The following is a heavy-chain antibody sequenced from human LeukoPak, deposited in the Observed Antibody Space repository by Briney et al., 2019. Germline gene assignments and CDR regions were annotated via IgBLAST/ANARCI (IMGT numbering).Heavy chain of an antibody. Sequence: PSETLSLTCTVSGGSISSIYFYWGWIRQPPGKGLEWIGSIYYSGSTYYNPSLKSRVTISVDTSKNQFSLKLSSVTAADTAVYYCARGHPSLGFDYWGQGTLVTVSS. V-gene: IGHV4-39*01. J-gene: IGHJ4*02. CDR1: GGSISSIYFY. D-gene: IGHD3-16*01. CDR2: IYYSGST. CDR3: ARGHPSLGFDY.